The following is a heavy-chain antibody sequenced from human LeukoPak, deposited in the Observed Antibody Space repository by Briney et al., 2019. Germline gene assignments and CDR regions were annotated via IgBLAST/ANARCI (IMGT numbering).Heavy chain of an antibody. V-gene: IGHV1-24*01. D-gene: IGHD3-3*01. J-gene: IGHJ6*02. Sequence: ASVKVSCKVSGYTLTELSMHWVRQAPGKGLEWMGGFDPEDGETIYAQKFQGRVTMTEDTSTDTAYMELSSLRSEDTAVYYCARGPRGPTTLRFLXXRKSGYYGMDVWGQGTTVTV. CDR1: GYTLTELS. CDR2: FDPEDGET. CDR3: ARGPRGPTTLRFLXXRKSGYYGMDV.